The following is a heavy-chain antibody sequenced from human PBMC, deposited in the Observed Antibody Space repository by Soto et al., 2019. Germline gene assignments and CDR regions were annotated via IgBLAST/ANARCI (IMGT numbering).Heavy chain of an antibody. J-gene: IGHJ4*02. CDR3: ARGLMRNFDY. CDR2: IYYSGST. Sequence: PSETLSLTCTVSGGSISSYYWSWIRQPPGKGLEWIGYIYYSGSTNYNPSLKSRVTISVDTSKNQFSLKLSSVTAADTAVYYCARGLMRNFDYWGQGTLVTVYS. V-gene: IGHV4-59*01. CDR1: GGSISSYY. D-gene: IGHD3-16*01.